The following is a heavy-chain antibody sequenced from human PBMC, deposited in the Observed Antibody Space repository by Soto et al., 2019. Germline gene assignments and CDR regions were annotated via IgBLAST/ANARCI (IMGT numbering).Heavy chain of an antibody. V-gene: IGHV3-23*01. Sequence: GGSLILSCSAFGFNFSGSVMIWVRQAPGKGLQWVSAISGSGGSTYYADSVKGRFTISRDNSKNTLYLHMHSLRAEDTAIYYCAKRPGPGYSSSWPFDNWGQGTLVTVSS. CDR3: AKRPGPGYSSSWPFDN. CDR1: GFNFSGSV. J-gene: IGHJ4*02. D-gene: IGHD6-13*01. CDR2: ISGSGGST.